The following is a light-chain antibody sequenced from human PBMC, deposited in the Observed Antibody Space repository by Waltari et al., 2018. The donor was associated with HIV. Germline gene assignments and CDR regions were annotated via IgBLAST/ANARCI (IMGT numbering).Light chain of an antibody. J-gene: IGLJ3*02. CDR2: EVS. V-gene: IGLV2-14*01. CDR3: TSYVSSSTPV. Sequence: QSALTQPASVSGSPGQSITISCDVNDYEYVSWYQHHPGKAPQVIIYEVSNRPSGLSNRFSGSKSGNTATLTISGLQPEDEAVYFCTSYVSSSTPVFGRGTKVTVL. CDR1: DVNDYEY.